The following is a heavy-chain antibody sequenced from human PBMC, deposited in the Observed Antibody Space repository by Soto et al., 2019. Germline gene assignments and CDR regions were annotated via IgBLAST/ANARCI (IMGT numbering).Heavy chain of an antibody. CDR3: ARVDDSSGYYLDY. J-gene: IGHJ4*02. V-gene: IGHV1-3*01. CDR2: INAGNGNT. CDR1: GYTFTSYA. D-gene: IGHD3-22*01. Sequence: ASVKVSCKASGYTFTSYAMHWVRQAPGQRLEWMGWINAGNGNTKYSQKFQGRVTITRDTSASTAYMEPSSLRSEDTAVYYCARVDDSSGYYLDYWGQGTLVTVSS.